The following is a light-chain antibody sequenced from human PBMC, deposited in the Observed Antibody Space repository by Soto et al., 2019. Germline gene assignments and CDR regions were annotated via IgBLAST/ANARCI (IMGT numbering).Light chain of an antibody. CDR1: SSDVGSDNL. J-gene: IGLJ2*01. CDR2: EGS. Sequence: QSALTQPASVSGSPGQSITISCTGTSSDVGSDNLVSWYQQHPGKAPKLMIYEGSKWPSGVSNRFSGSKSGNTASLTISGLQAEDEADYYCCSYAGSSTAIFGGGTKLTVL. V-gene: IGLV2-23*01. CDR3: CSYAGSSTAI.